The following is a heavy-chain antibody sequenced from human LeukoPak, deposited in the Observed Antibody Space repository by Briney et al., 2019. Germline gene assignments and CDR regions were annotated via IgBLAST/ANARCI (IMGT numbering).Heavy chain of an antibody. J-gene: IGHJ4*02. V-gene: IGHV4-30-2*03. D-gene: IGHD1-1*01. Sequence: SETLSLTCTVSGGSISSGGYYWRWIRQPPGKGLEWIGYIYHSGSTYYNPSLKSRVTISIDTSNNQFSLKLSSVTAADTAVYYCARHDNAATGNFEYWGQGTLVTVSS. CDR1: GGSISSGGYY. CDR2: IYHSGST. CDR3: ARHDNAATGNFEY.